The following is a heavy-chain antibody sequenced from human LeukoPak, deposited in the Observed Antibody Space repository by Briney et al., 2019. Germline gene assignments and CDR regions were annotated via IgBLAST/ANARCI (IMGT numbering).Heavy chain of an antibody. J-gene: IGHJ6*02. CDR1: GDXVSGNRGT. D-gene: IGHD2-21*01. V-gene: IGHV6-1*01. Sequence: SQTLSLTCAISGDXVSGNRGTWNWIRQSPSRRLEWLGRTYYKSKWYNDYAGSVKSRIAIDPDTFKNQFFLQLKSLTPEDTAVYYCARGFLKTGMDVWGQGTTVTVSS. CDR3: ARGFLKTGMDV. CDR2: TYYKSKWYN.